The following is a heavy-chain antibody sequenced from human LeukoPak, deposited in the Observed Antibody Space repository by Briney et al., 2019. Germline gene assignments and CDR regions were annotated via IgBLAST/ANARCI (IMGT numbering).Heavy chain of an antibody. V-gene: IGHV1-2*02. D-gene: IGHD3-22*01. Sequence: ASVKVSCKASGYTFTGYYIHWVRQAPGQGLEWMGWMYPNSGGTNYAQKFQGRVTMTRDTSISTAYMEVRSLRSDDTAVYFCAREGDYYDSRGSFLFSWGQGTLVTVS. CDR1: GYTFTGYY. CDR2: MYPNSGGT. J-gene: IGHJ4*02. CDR3: AREGDYYDSRGSFLFS.